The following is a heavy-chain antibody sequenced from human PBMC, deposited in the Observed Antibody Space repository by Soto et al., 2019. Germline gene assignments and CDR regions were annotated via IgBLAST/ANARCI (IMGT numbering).Heavy chain of an antibody. V-gene: IGHV2-5*02. Sequence: QITLKESGPTLVKPTQTLTLTCTFSGFSLSTSGVGVGWIRQPPGKALEWLALIYWDDDKRYSPSLKSRLTIXKXXSKTQVVLTMTNMDPVDTATYYCAHSPRPNWYFDLWGRGTLVTVSS. CDR2: IYWDDDK. J-gene: IGHJ2*01. CDR1: GFSLSTSGVG. CDR3: AHSPRPNWYFDL.